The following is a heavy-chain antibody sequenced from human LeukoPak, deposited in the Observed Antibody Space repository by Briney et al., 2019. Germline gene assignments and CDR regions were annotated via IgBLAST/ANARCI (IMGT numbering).Heavy chain of an antibody. V-gene: IGHV3-23*01. Sequence: GGSLRLSCAASGFTFSSYAMSWVRQAPGKGLEWVSAISGSGGSTYYADSVKGRFTISRDNSKNTLYLQMNSLRAEDTAVYYCAKKRREQWLVDPFDYWGQGTLVTVSS. CDR1: GFTFSSYA. J-gene: IGHJ4*02. CDR2: ISGSGGST. D-gene: IGHD6-19*01. CDR3: AKKRREQWLVDPFDY.